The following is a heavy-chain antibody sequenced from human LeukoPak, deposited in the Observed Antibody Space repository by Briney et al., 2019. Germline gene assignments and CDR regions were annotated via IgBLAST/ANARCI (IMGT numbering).Heavy chain of an antibody. CDR2: IYYSGST. Sequence: SETLSLTCTVSGGSISSGGYYWSWIRQHPGKGLEWIGYIYYSGSTYYNPSLKSRVTISVDTSKNQFSLKLSSVTAADTAVYYCARSNYAYYYYGMDVWAKGPRSPSP. CDR3: ARSNYAYYYYGMDV. V-gene: IGHV4-31*03. CDR1: GGSISSGGYY. D-gene: IGHD4-11*01. J-gene: IGHJ6*02.